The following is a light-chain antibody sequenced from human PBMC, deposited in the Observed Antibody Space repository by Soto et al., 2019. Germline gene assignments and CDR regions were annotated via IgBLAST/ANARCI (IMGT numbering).Light chain of an antibody. Sequence: EIVLTQSPDTLSLSPGEGASLSCRASQSVHTFLAWYQQKPGQPPRLLIYGASTRATGVPARFSGSGSGTAFTLTISSLEPEDFAVYYCHQRSNWPPDTFGQGTRLYI. CDR3: HQRSNWPPDT. V-gene: IGKV3-11*01. CDR2: GAS. CDR1: QSVHTF. J-gene: IGKJ5*01.